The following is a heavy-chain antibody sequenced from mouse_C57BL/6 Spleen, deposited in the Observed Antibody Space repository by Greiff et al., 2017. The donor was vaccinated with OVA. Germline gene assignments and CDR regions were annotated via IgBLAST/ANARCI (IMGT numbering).Heavy chain of an antibody. Sequence: VQLQQSGAELVKPGASVKISCKASGYAFSSYWMNWVKQTPGKGLEWIGQICPGDGDTNYNGKVKGKATLTVDKSSSTAYMQLSSLTSEDYAVYYCAIFAAYYVISSPAYWGQGTLLTVSA. V-gene: IGHV1-80*01. J-gene: IGHJ3*01. CDR2: ICPGDGDT. CDR3: AIFAAYYVISSPAY. D-gene: IGHD1-1*01. CDR1: GYAFSSYW.